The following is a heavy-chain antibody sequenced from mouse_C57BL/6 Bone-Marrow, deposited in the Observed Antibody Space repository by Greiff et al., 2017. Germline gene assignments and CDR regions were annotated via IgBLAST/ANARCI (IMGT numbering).Heavy chain of an antibody. D-gene: IGHD1-1*01. J-gene: IGHJ1*03. Sequence: VQRVESGAELARPGASVKLSCKASGYTFTSYGISWVKQRTGQGLEWIGEIYPRSGNTYYNEKFKGKATLTADKSSSTAYMELRSLTSEDSAVYFCASLRSYWYFDVWGTGTTVTVSS. V-gene: IGHV1-81*01. CDR2: IYPRSGNT. CDR1: GYTFTSYG. CDR3: ASLRSYWYFDV.